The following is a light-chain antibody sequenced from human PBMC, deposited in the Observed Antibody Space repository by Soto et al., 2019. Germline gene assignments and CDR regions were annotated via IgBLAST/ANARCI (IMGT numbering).Light chain of an antibody. V-gene: IGLV1-47*01. Sequence: QSVLTQPPSASGTPGQRVTISCSGSSSNIGSNYVFWYQQLPGAAPKLLIYSNDHRPSGVPDRFSGSKSGTSASLAISGLRSEDEADYYCATWDDSLSGLFGGGTKLTVL. CDR2: SND. J-gene: IGLJ2*01. CDR3: ATWDDSLSGL. CDR1: SSNIGSNY.